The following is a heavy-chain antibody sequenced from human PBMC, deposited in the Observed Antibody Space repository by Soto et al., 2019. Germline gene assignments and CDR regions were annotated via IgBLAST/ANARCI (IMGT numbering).Heavy chain of an antibody. CDR2: ISYSGST. J-gene: IGHJ5*02. V-gene: IGHV4-59*01. CDR3: ARDLKEYCSDGKCNWFDP. D-gene: IGHD2-15*01. CDR1: GASITTYY. Sequence: QVQLQESGPGLLKPSDTLSLSYTVSGASITTYYWSWIRQPPGKGLEWIGYISYSGSTDYNPSLKSRVTISFDASKNQISLQVRSATASDAAVYYCARDLKEYCSDGKCNWFDPWGQGTLVTVSS.